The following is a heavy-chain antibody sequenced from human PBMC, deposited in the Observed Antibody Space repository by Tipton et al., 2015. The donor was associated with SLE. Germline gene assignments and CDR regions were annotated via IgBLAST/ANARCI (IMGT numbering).Heavy chain of an antibody. J-gene: IGHJ5*02. V-gene: IGHV3-48*04. D-gene: IGHD3-10*01. CDR3: ARRGQDGGHWFDP. Sequence: GSLRLSCAASGFTFSSYSMNWVRQAPGKGLEWVSYISGSTSSTYYADSLQGRFTISRDNAKNSLYLQMNSLRAEDTAVYYCARRGQDGGHWFDPWGQGTLVTVSS. CDR1: GFTFSSYS. CDR2: ISGSTSST.